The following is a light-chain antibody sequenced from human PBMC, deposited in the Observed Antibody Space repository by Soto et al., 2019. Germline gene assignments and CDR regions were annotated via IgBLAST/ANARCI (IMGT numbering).Light chain of an antibody. CDR2: GPS. CDR3: QHYNKWPSFT. Sequence: EIVMTQSPATLSVSPGERATLSCRASQSISSHVAWYQQKPGQAPRLLIYGPSARAAGTSARFSGGGSETEFTLTISSLQSEDFATYYCQHYNKWPSFTFGPGTKVDIK. J-gene: IGKJ3*01. V-gene: IGKV3-15*01. CDR1: QSISSH.